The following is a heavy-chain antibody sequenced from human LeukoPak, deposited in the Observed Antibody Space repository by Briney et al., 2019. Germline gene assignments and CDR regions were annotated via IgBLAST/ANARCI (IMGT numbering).Heavy chain of an antibody. CDR2: ISSRGTST. V-gene: IGHV3-21*04. D-gene: IGHD2-8*02. J-gene: IGHJ4*02. CDR3: VRGTDCSATTCYPLSAFDY. CDR1: GFIFSYFG. Sequence: GGSLRLSCVASGFIFSYFGMNWVRQVPGKGLEWVAFISSRGTSTFYADSVKGRFTISRDTAKKSLDLQMTSLRADDTAAYYCVRGTDCSATTCYPLSAFDYWGQGTLVTVSS.